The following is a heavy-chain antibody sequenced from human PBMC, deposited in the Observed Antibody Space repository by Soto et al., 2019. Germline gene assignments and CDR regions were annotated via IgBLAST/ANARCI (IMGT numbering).Heavy chain of an antibody. Sequence: QVQLVQSGAEVKKPGSSVKVSCKSSGGTFSSYAISWVRQAPGQGLEWMGGIIPIFGTANYAQKFQGRVTITADESTSTAYMELSSLRSEDTAVYYCARGSHDYDFWSGPTYYYYGMGVWGQGTTVTVSS. CDR1: GGTFSSYA. D-gene: IGHD3-3*01. V-gene: IGHV1-69*01. CDR3: ARGSHDYDFWSGPTYYYYGMGV. CDR2: IIPIFGTA. J-gene: IGHJ6*02.